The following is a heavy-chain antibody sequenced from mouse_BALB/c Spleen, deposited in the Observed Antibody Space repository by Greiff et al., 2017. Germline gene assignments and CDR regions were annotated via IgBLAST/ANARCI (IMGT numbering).Heavy chain of an antibody. CDR3: ARSRIYYYGSSPYAMDY. CDR1: GFTFSSFG. D-gene: IGHD1-1*01. J-gene: IGHJ4*01. V-gene: IGHV5-17*02. CDR2: ISSGSSTI. Sequence: EVQLMESGGGLVQPGGSRKLSCAASGFTFSSFGMHWVRQAPEKGLEWVAYISSGSSTIYYADTVKGRFTISRDNPKNTLFLQMTSLRSEDTAMYYCARSRIYYYGSSPYAMDYWGQGTSVTVSS.